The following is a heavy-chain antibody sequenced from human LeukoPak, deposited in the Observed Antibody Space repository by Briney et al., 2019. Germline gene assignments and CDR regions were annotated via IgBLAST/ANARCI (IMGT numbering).Heavy chain of an antibody. CDR1: GYSISSGYY. J-gene: IGHJ4*02. CDR3: AREAAAGTGGFDY. V-gene: IGHV4-38-2*02. Sequence: SETLSLTCTVSGYSISSGYYWGWIRQPPGKGLEWIGSIYHSGSTNYNPSLKSRVTISVDTSKNQFSLKLSSVTAADTAVYYCAREAAAGTGGFDYWGQGTLVTVSS. CDR2: IYHSGST. D-gene: IGHD6-13*01.